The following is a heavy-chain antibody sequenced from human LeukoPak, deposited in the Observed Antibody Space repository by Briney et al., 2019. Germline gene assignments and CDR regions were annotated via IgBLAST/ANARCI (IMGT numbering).Heavy chain of an antibody. CDR1: GFTFSSYG. D-gene: IGHD3-10*01. CDR2: IRYDGSNK. V-gene: IGHV3-30*02. Sequence: GGSLRLSCAASGFTFSSYGMHWVRQAPGKGLEWVAFIRYDGSNKYYADSVKGRFTISRDNSKNSLYLQMNSLRAEDTAVYYCARDTPYGSGSYDYWGQGTLVTVSS. J-gene: IGHJ4*02. CDR3: ARDTPYGSGSYDY.